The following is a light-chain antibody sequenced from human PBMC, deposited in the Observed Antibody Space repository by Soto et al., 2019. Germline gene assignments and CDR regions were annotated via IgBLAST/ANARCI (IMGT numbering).Light chain of an antibody. Sequence: QSALTQPASVSGSPGQSITISCTGTSSDVGGYNYVSWYQQHPGKAPKLMIYDVSNRPSGVSNRFSGSKSGNTASLTISGLQAEDEADYYCSSYTSSSPYTFGGGTKVTVL. CDR3: SSYTSSSPYT. J-gene: IGLJ2*01. CDR1: SSDVGGYNY. V-gene: IGLV2-14*01. CDR2: DVS.